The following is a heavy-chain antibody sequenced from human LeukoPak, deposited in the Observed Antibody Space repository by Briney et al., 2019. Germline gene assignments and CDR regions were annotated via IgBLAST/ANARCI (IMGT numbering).Heavy chain of an antibody. CDR3: ARVGRVGYSYGYDAFDI. Sequence: GASVKVSCKASGYTFTSYYMHWVRQAPGQGLEWMGIINPSGGSTSYAQKFQGRVTMTRDTSTSTVYMELSSLRSEDTAVYYCARVGRVGYSYGYDAFDIWGQGTMVTVSS. CDR1: GYTFTSYY. V-gene: IGHV1-46*01. J-gene: IGHJ3*02. D-gene: IGHD5-18*01. CDR2: INPSGGST.